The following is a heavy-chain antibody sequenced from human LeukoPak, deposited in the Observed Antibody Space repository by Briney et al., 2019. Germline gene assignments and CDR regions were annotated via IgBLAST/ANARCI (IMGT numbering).Heavy chain of an antibody. CDR3: ARDQDSLVRGVIGY. CDR2: IGPYNGNT. Sequence: ASVKVSCXASGYTFTSYGISWVRQAHGQGLEWMGWIGPYNGNTNYAQNLQGRVTMTTDTSTSTAYMELGSLGSDDTAVYYCARDQDSLVRGVIGYWGQGTLVTVSS. V-gene: IGHV1-18*01. CDR1: GYTFTSYG. J-gene: IGHJ4*02. D-gene: IGHD3-10*01.